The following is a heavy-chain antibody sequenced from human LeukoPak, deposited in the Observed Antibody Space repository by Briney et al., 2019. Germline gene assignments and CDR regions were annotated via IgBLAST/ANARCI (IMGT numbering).Heavy chain of an antibody. D-gene: IGHD2-21*02. CDR2: ISGDGGST. CDR1: GFTFDHYT. Sequence: HPGGSLRLSCAASGFTFDHYTMHWVRQAPGKGLEWVSLISGDGGSTSYADSVKGRFTISRDNSKNSLYLQMNSLTTEDTALYYCAKAYPYGDEHQLMDVWGKGTTVTISS. V-gene: IGHV3-43*01. CDR3: AKAYPYGDEHQLMDV. J-gene: IGHJ6*03.